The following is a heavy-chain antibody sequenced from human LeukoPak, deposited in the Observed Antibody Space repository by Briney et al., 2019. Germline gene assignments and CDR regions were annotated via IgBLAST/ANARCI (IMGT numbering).Heavy chain of an antibody. CDR2: ISWNSGSI. D-gene: IGHD3-10*01. Sequence: GGSLRLSCAASGFRFDDYAMHWVRQAPGKGMEWVSGISWNSGSIGYADSVKGRFTISRDNAKNSLYLQMNSLRAEDMALYYCAKASGSGSFSNWFDPWGQRTLVAVSS. V-gene: IGHV3-9*03. CDR3: AKASGSGSFSNWFDP. J-gene: IGHJ5*02. CDR1: GFRFDDYA.